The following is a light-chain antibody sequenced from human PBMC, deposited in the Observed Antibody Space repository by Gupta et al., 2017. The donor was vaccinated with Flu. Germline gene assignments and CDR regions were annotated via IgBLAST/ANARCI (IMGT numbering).Light chain of an antibody. CDR2: RNN. Sequence: SVLTQPPSASGTPGQRVTISCSGSGSNIGSNYVYWYQQLPGTAPKLLIYRNNQRHSGVPDRFSGSKSGTSASLAISGLRSEDEADYYCAAGDDSLSGWVFGGGTKLTVL. CDR1: GSNIGSNY. V-gene: IGLV1-47*01. CDR3: AAGDDSLSGWV. J-gene: IGLJ3*02.